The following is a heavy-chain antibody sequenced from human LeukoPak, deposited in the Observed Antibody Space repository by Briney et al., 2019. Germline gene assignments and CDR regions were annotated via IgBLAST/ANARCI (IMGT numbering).Heavy chain of an antibody. J-gene: IGHJ4*02. CDR1: GYSFTTYD. CDR2: MRPKKSDT. Sequence: GASVKVSCTASGYSFTTYDINWVRQAPGQGLEWMGWMRPKKSDTGYARKFQDRVTLTWNISTDTAYMELNSPTAEDTAVYFCAGGPPEDTSSGYWGQGTLVTVSS. V-gene: IGHV1-8*01. D-gene: IGHD3-22*01. CDR3: AGGPPEDTSSGY.